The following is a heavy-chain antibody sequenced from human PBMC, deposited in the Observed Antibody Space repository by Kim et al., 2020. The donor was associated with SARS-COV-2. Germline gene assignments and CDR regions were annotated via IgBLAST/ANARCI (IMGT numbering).Heavy chain of an antibody. CDR1: GGTFSSYA. Sequence: SVKVSCKASGGTFSSYAISWVRQAPGQELEWMGRIIPILGIANYAQKFQGRVTITADKSMSTAYMELSSLRSEDTAVYYCASMSSYYYDSSGYANDYWGQGTLVTVSS. J-gene: IGHJ4*02. D-gene: IGHD3-22*01. V-gene: IGHV1-69*04. CDR2: IIPILGIA. CDR3: ASMSSYYYDSSGYANDY.